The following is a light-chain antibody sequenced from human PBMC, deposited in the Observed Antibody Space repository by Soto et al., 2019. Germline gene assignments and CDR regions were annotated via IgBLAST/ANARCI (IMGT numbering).Light chain of an antibody. CDR2: AAS. CDR3: SSSTSTTTLL. V-gene: IGLV2-14*01. Sequence: QSVLTQPASVSGSPGQSITISCTGTSSDVGVLNYVSWYQHHPGNAPKLIIYAASNRPPGVSNRFSGSKSGNTASLTISGLQAEDEAEYYCSSSTSTTTLLFGGGTKLTVL. CDR1: SSDVGVLNY. J-gene: IGLJ2*01.